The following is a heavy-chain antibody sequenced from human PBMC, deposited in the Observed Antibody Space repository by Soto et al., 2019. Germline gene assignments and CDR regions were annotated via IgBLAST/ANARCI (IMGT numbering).Heavy chain of an antibody. D-gene: IGHD6-19*01. CDR2: IWFDGSNK. CDR1: GFTFSSHA. V-gene: IGHV3-33*01. J-gene: IGHJ4*01. Sequence: QVQLVESGGGVVQPGESLRLSCASSGFTFSSHAMHWVRQAPGKGLEWVANIWFDGSNKNYADSVKGRFTISRDNSKNTLFLQVNSLRAEDTAIYYCARAAYTSGYYYFDHWGHGTPVTVSS. CDR3: ARAAYTSGYYYFDH.